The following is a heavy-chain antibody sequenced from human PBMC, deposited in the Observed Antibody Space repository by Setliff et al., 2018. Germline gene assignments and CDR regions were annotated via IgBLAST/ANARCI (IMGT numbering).Heavy chain of an antibody. CDR3: AKDTYYYDSSGYYVFDY. V-gene: IGHV3-33*06. J-gene: IGHJ4*02. CDR1: GFTFKNYG. Sequence: QPGGSLRLSCVASGFTFKNYGMHWVRQAPGKGLEWVAVIWYDGNNKDHADSVKGRFTISRDNSKNTLYLQMDSLRVEDTAVYYCAKDTYYYDSSGYYVFDYWGQGTLVTVSS. CDR2: IWYDGNNK. D-gene: IGHD3-22*01.